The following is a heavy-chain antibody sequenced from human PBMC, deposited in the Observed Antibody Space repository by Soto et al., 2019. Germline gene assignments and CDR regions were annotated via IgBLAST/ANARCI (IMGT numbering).Heavy chain of an antibody. J-gene: IGHJ4*02. V-gene: IGHV1-69*06. CDR1: GGTFSSYA. CDR2: IIPIFGTA. Sequence: QVQLVQSGAEVKKPGSSVKVSCKASGGTFSSYAISWVRQAPGQGLEWMGGIIPIFGTANYAQKFQGRVTITADKSTSTAYMELSSLRSEDTAVYYCASHRYKVAVPAAADFDYWGQGTLVTVSS. D-gene: IGHD2-2*01. CDR3: ASHRYKVAVPAAADFDY.